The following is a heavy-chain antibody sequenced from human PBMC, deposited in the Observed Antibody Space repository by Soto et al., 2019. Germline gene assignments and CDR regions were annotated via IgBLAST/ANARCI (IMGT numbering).Heavy chain of an antibody. D-gene: IGHD6-13*01. CDR1: GFTFSSCV. Sequence: EVHLLESGGGLVQPGESLRLSCGASGFTFSSCVMSWVRQAPGKGLEWVSCITDSGTGTYYADSVKGRFTISRDNSKNTMYLQMHNLRAEDTGVYYCAKGLLNGRWYAADWGQGTLVTVSS. J-gene: IGHJ4*02. V-gene: IGHV3-23*01. CDR2: ITDSGTGT. CDR3: AKGLLNGRWYAAD.